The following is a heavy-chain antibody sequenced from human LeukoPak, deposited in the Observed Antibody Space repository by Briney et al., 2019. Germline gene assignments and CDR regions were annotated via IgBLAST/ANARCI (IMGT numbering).Heavy chain of an antibody. V-gene: IGHV1-18*01. Sequence: ASLRVSCKASGYTFSDYSITWVRQAPGQGLEWVGWISPYNADTNYAQNFQGRVTMTTDRSTRTAYMELRNLRSDDTAVYYCARVTTVTRSPWSWGPKKIGQEVNWFDPWGQGTLITVS. J-gene: IGHJ5*02. D-gene: IGHD4-17*01. CDR2: ISPYNADT. CDR3: ARVTTVTRSPWSWGPKKIGQEVNWFDP. CDR1: GYTFSDYS.